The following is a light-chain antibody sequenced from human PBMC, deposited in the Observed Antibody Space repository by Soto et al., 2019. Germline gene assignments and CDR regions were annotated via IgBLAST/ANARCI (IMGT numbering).Light chain of an antibody. Sequence: QSALTQPPSASGSPGQSVTISCTGTSSDVGGFKFVSWYQHHPGKAPRLLIYEVNKRPSGVPDRFSGSKSGSTASLTISGLQAEDEAEYYCCLSPGSLTWLFGGGTKLTVL. CDR2: EVN. V-gene: IGLV2-8*01. CDR1: SSDVGGFKF. J-gene: IGLJ3*02. CDR3: CLSPGSLTWL.